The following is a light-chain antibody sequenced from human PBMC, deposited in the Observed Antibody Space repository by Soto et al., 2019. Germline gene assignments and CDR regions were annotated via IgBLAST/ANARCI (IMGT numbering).Light chain of an antibody. Sequence: QSALSRSVSGSPGHSVTLSCNGATTDVDSSEYVSWYQQHPGEAPRLLIYDVTKRPAGVPSRFSGSKSGKTASLTISGLRTEDEGVYFCCSFAGPSSIFDGGTKLTVL. J-gene: IGLJ2*01. CDR3: CSFAGPSSI. CDR1: TTDVDSSEY. CDR2: DVT. V-gene: IGLV2-11*01.